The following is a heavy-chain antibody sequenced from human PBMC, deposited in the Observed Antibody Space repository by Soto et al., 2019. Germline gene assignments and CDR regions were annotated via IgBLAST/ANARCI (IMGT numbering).Heavy chain of an antibody. Sequence: SETLSLTCAVYGGSFSGYYWSWIRQPPGKGLEWIGEINHSGSTNYNPSLKSRVTISVDTSKNQFSLKLSSVTAADTAVYYCAIREPIPAAGHDFWGPGTLVTVSS. CDR1: GGSFSGYY. CDR2: INHSGST. V-gene: IGHV4-34*01. D-gene: IGHD6-13*01. J-gene: IGHJ4*02. CDR3: AIREPIPAAGHDF.